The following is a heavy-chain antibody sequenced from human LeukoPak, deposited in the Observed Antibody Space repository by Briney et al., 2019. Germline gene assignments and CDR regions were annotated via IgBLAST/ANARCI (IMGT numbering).Heavy chain of an antibody. J-gene: IGHJ5*02. D-gene: IGHD2-2*01. CDR1: GFTFSNSG. CDR2: IQFHGSDI. Sequence: GGSLRLSCAASGFTFSNSGMHWVRQAPGRGLEWVAFIQFHGSDIFYADSVEGRFTISRDNSKDTLYLQMNSLRPEDTAVYYCAKDNPIEKVPGLGPGSWGQGTLVTVSS. CDR3: AKDNPIEKVPGLGPGS. V-gene: IGHV3-30*02.